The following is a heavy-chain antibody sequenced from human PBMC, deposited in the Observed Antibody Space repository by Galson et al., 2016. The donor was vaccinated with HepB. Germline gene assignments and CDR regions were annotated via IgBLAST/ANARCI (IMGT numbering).Heavy chain of an antibody. CDR1: RFNFNSYV. V-gene: IGHV3-23*01. CDR3: ARGRGADFWSGYHDY. D-gene: IGHD3-3*01. J-gene: IGHJ4*02. Sequence: SLRLSCAASRFNFNSYVMSWVRQAPGRGLEWVSGISGSGLITYYADSVKGRFTISRDNSKNTLNLQLNSLRAEDTAVYYCARGRGADFWSGYHDYWGQGTQVTVSS. CDR2: ISGSGLIT.